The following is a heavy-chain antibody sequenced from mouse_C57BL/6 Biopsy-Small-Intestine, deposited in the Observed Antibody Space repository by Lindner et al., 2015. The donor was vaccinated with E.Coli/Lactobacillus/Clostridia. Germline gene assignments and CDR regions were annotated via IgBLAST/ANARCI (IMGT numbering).Heavy chain of an antibody. CDR1: GFTFSDYG. V-gene: IGHV5-17*01. D-gene: IGHD1-1*01. CDR3: ARDGSSYAMDY. Sequence: VQLQESGGGLVKPGGSLKLSCAASGFTFSDYGMHWVRQAPEKGLEWVVYISSGSSIIYYADTMKGRFTISRDNAKNTLFLQMTSLRSEDTAMYYCARDGSSYAMDYWGQGTSVTVSS. CDR2: ISSGSSII. J-gene: IGHJ4*01.